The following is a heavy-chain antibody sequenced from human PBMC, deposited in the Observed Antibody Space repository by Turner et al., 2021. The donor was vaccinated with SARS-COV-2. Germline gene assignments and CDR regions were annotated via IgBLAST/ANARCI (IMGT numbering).Heavy chain of an antibody. CDR3: ATATVIYGDYENYYYYYGMDV. Sequence: QVQLVQSGAEVKKPGASVKVSCKASGYTFTELSMHWVRQAPGKGLEWMGGFDPEDAKTIYAQKFQGRVTMTEDTSTDTAYMEVSSLRSEDTAVYYCATATVIYGDYENYYYYYGMDVWGQGTTVTVSS. V-gene: IGHV1-24*01. J-gene: IGHJ6*02. CDR1: GYTFTELS. CDR2: FDPEDAKT. D-gene: IGHD4-17*01.